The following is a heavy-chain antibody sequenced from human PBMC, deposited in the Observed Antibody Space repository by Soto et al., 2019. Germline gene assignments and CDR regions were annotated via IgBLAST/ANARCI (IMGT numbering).Heavy chain of an antibody. CDR1: GCSISSYY. CDR3: ARHSNENYFDY. D-gene: IGHD1-1*01. J-gene: IGHJ4*02. CDR2: IYYSGST. Sequence: SETLSLTCTVSGCSISSYYWSWIRQPPGKGLEWIGYIYYSGSTNYNPSLKSRVTISVDTSKNQFSLKLSSVTAADTAVYYCARHSNENYFDYWGQGTLVTVSS. V-gene: IGHV4-59*08.